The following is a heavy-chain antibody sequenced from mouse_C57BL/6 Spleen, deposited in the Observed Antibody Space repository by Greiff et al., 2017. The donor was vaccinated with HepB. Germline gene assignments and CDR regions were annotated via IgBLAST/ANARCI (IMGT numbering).Heavy chain of an antibody. CDR1: GYTFTSYW. J-gene: IGHJ1*03. V-gene: IGHV1-52*01. Sequence: QVQLQQPGAELVRPGSSVKLSCKASGYTFTSYWMHWVKQRPIQGLEWIGNIDPSDSETHYNQKFKDKATLTVDKSSSTAYMQLSSLTSEDSAVYYCARFLYDYADLFDVWGTGTTVTVSS. CDR2: IDPSDSET. D-gene: IGHD2-4*01. CDR3: ARFLYDYADLFDV.